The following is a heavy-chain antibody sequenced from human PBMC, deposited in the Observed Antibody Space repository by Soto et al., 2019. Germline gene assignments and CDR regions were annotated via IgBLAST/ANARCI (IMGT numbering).Heavy chain of an antibody. V-gene: IGHV3-48*02. Sequence: EVQLVESGGGLVQPGGSLRLSCAASGFTFSSYGINWVRQAPGKGLEWLSYISSSSSTIYYADSVKGRFTISRDYANNSLFLQMNSLRDEDTAVYYCASGERWNFERGYFFYGMDVWGQGTTVTVSS. J-gene: IGHJ6*02. CDR1: GFTFSSYG. D-gene: IGHD1-7*01. CDR3: ASGERWNFERGYFFYGMDV. CDR2: ISSSSSTI.